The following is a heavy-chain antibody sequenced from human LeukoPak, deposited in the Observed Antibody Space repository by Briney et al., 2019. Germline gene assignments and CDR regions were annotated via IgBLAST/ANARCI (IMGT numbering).Heavy chain of an antibody. CDR1: GYTLTELS. CDR3: ATDEGGIAAAGQIKDYYYYGMDV. Sequence: ASVKVSCKVSGYTLTELSMHWVRQAPGKGLEWMGGFDPEDGETIYAQKFQGRVTMTEDTSTDTAYMELSSLRSEDTAMYYCATDEGGIAAAGQIKDYYYYGMDVWGQGTTVTVSS. D-gene: IGHD6-13*01. V-gene: IGHV1-24*01. CDR2: FDPEDGET. J-gene: IGHJ6*02.